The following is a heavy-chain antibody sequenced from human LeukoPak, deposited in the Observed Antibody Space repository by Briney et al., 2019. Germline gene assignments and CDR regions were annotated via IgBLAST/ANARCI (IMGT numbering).Heavy chain of an antibody. CDR1: GGSIRSYY. V-gene: IGHV4-59*03. CDR3: AAVVVSGTPYFDY. Sequence: SETLSLTCTVSGGSIRSYYWTWIRQPPGKGLEWIGYMYYTGSTKYNPSLKSRVSISVDTFKNQFSLTLTSVTAADTAVYYCAAVVVSGTPYFDYWGQGTLVTVSS. D-gene: IGHD2-21*02. J-gene: IGHJ4*02. CDR2: MYYTGST.